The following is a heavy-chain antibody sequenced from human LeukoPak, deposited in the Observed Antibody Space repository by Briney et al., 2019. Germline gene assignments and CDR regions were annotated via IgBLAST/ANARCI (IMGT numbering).Heavy chain of an antibody. CDR3: TRGSYSYGYSYYYYYMDV. CDR2: MNPNSGHT. J-gene: IGHJ6*03. V-gene: IGHV1-8*03. CDR1: GYTLTELS. D-gene: IGHD5-18*01. Sequence: GASVKVSCKVSGYTLTELSMHWVRQAPGKGLEWMGWMNPNSGHTGYAQKFQGRVNITRNTSISTAYMELSSLRSEDTAVYYCTRGSYSYGYSYYYYYMDVWGKGTTVTVSS.